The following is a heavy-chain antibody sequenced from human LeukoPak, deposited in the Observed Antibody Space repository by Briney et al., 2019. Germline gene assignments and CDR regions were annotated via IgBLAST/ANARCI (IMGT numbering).Heavy chain of an antibody. D-gene: IGHD6-13*01. Sequence: GGSLRLSCAASGFTFSSYGMHWVRQATGKGLEWVAVISYDGSNKYYADSVEGRFTISRDNSKNTLYLQMNSLRAEDTAVYYCAKDRNQQHIDYWGQGTLVTVSS. CDR1: GFTFSSYG. CDR3: AKDRNQQHIDY. J-gene: IGHJ4*02. V-gene: IGHV3-30*18. CDR2: ISYDGSNK.